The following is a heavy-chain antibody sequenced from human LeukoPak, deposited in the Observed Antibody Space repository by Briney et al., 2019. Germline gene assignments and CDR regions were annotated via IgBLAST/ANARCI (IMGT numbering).Heavy chain of an antibody. Sequence: GGSLRLSCAASGFSFSNAWMTWVRQAPGKGLEWVGRIKGKAHGGTTDYAAPVKGRFTISRDDSKNTLYLQINGLKTEDTAVYYCAQHDYGDYWGQGTLVTVSS. J-gene: IGHJ4*02. CDR1: GFSFSNAW. V-gene: IGHV3-15*01. CDR2: IKGKAHGGTT. CDR3: AQHDYGDY.